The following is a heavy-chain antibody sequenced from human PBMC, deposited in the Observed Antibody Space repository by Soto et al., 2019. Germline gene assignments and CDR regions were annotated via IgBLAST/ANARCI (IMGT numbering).Heavy chain of an antibody. Sequence: QVTLKESGPVLVKPTETLTLTCTVSGFSLSNARMGVSWIRQPPGKALEWLAHIFSNDEKSYSTALKRRLTSSKDTSKSQVVLTMTNMDPVDTATYYCARIPFKGGYIPYAFDIWGQGTMVTVSS. D-gene: IGHD5-12*01. J-gene: IGHJ3*02. V-gene: IGHV2-26*01. CDR1: GFSLSNARMG. CDR2: IFSNDEK. CDR3: ARIPFKGGYIPYAFDI.